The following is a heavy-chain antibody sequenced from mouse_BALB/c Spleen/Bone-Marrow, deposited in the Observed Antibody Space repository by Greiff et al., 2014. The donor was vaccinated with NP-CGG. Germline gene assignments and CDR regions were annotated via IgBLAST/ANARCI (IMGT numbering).Heavy chain of an antibody. J-gene: IGHJ2*01. CDR2: FYPGSGSI. D-gene: IGHD1-2*01. Sequence: QVQLKESGAELVKPGASVKLSCKASGYTFTEYFIHWIKQRPGQGLEWIGWFYPGSGSIKYSEKFKDKATLTADKSSSTVYMELSRLTSEDSAVYFYARHKVITPFDYWGQGTTLTVSS. V-gene: IGHV1-62-2*01. CDR1: GYTFTEYF. CDR3: ARHKVITPFDY.